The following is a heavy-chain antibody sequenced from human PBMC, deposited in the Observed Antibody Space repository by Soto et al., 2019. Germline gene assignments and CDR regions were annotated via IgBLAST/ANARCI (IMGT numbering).Heavy chain of an antibody. CDR2: IYYSGST. J-gene: IGHJ3*02. CDR1: GGSISSSSYY. V-gene: IGHV4-39*01. Sequence: SATLSLSCTVSGGSISSSSYYWGWIRQPPGKGLEWIGSIYYSGSTYYNPSLKSRVTISVDTSKNQFSLKLSSVTAADTAVYYCARLPLHSMTTVTTKAFDIWGQGTMVT. CDR3: ARLPLHSMTTVTTKAFDI. D-gene: IGHD4-17*01.